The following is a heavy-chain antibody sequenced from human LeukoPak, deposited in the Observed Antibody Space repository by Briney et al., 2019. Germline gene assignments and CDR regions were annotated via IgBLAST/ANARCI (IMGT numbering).Heavy chain of an antibody. CDR3: ARDRAVAGPLEY. J-gene: IGHJ4*02. Sequence: ASVKVSCKAPGYTFTGYYMHWVRQAPGQGLEWMGWINPNSGDTNYAQNFQGRVTMTRDTSISTAYMDLSRLTSDDTAVYYCARDRAVAGPLEYWGQGTLVTVSS. CDR2: INPNSGDT. V-gene: IGHV1-2*02. D-gene: IGHD6-19*01. CDR1: GYTFTGYY.